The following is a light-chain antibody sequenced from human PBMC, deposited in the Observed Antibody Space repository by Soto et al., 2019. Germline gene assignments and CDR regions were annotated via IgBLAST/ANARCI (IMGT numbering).Light chain of an antibody. Sequence: QSALTQPASVSGSPGQSITISCTGTNSDVGGYNYVSWYQQHPGKAPKLMIYDVTDRPSGVSNRFSGSKSGNTASLTISGLQAEDEADYYCSSWSRSHSALFGGGTKLTVL. CDR2: DVT. CDR1: NSDVGGYNY. V-gene: IGLV2-14*01. J-gene: IGLJ3*02. CDR3: SSWSRSHSAL.